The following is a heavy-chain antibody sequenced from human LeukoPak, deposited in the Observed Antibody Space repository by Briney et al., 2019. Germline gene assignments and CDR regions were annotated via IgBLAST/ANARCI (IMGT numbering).Heavy chain of an antibody. CDR3: ARERNVDTEFDY. CDR2: IIPIFGTA. D-gene: IGHD5-18*01. Sequence: SVKVSCKASGGTFSTYAISWVRQAPGQGLEWMGGIIPIFGTANYAQKFQGRVTITADKSTSTAYMELSSLRSEDTAVYYCARERNVDTEFDYWGQGTLVTVSS. V-gene: IGHV1-69*06. CDR1: GGTFSTYA. J-gene: IGHJ4*02.